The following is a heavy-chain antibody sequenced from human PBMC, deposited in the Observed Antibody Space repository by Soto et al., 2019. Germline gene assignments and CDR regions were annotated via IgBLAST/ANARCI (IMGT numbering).Heavy chain of an antibody. V-gene: IGHV4-31*03. Sequence: PSETLSLTCTVSGGSIRSDGYYWSWIRQHPGKGLEWIGYIYYGGSTYYNPSLKSRVSISADTSNNQFSLKLTSVTAADTAVYYCAGGSSKSWFDPWGQGTLVTVSS. J-gene: IGHJ5*02. D-gene: IGHD6-6*01. CDR2: IYYGGST. CDR3: AGGSSKSWFDP. CDR1: GGSIRSDGYY.